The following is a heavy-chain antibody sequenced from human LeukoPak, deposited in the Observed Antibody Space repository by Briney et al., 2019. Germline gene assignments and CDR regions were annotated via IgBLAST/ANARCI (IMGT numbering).Heavy chain of an antibody. CDR1: GFTFSSYI. J-gene: IGHJ4*02. D-gene: IGHD6-13*01. CDR2: ISYDGSNK. V-gene: IGHV3-30-3*01. Sequence: GGSLRLSCAASGFTFSSYIIHWVRQAPGKGLEWVAVISYDGSNKYYADSVKGRFTISRDNSKNTLYLQMNSLRAEDTAVYFCARDLAPSSSWSAIDYWGQGTLVTVSS. CDR3: ARDLAPSSSWSAIDY.